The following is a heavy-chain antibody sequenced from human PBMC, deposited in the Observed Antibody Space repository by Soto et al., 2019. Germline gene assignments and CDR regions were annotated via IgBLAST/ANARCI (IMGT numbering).Heavy chain of an antibody. CDR1: GGSITGGSISTTTYY. Sequence: SETLSLTCTVSGGSITGGSISTTTYYWGWMRQPPGKGLEWIGYIYYSGITNYNPSLKSRVTISVDTSKNQFSLKLSSVTAADTAVYYCARYKSNYYYGMDVWGQGTTVTVSS. CDR2: IYYSGIT. J-gene: IGHJ6*02. D-gene: IGHD1-20*01. V-gene: IGHV4-61*05. CDR3: ARYKSNYYYGMDV.